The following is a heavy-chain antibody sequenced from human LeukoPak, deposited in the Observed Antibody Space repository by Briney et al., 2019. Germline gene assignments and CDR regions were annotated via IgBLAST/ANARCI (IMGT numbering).Heavy chain of an antibody. Sequence: PSETLSLTCTVSGGSISSYYWSWIRQPPGKGLEWIGCIYYSGSTNYNPSLKSRVTISVDTSKNQFSLKLSSVTAADTAVYYCARQYDILTGYYSWGQGTLVTVSS. CDR2: IYYSGST. V-gene: IGHV4-59*08. CDR1: GGSISSYY. CDR3: ARQYDILTGYYS. D-gene: IGHD3-9*01. J-gene: IGHJ4*02.